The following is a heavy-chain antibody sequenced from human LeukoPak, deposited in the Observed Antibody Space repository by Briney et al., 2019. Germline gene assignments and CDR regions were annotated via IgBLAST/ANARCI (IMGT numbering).Heavy chain of an antibody. CDR3: AKRRSYYDSSGYYGTADY. CDR2: FDPEDGET. D-gene: IGHD3-22*01. Sequence: ASVKVSCKVSGYTLTELSMHWVRQAPGKGLEWMGGFDPEDGETIYAQKFQGRVTMTEDTSTDTAYMELSSLRSEDTAVYYCAKRRSYYDSSGYYGTADYWGQGTLVTVSS. CDR1: GYTLTELS. V-gene: IGHV1-24*01. J-gene: IGHJ4*02.